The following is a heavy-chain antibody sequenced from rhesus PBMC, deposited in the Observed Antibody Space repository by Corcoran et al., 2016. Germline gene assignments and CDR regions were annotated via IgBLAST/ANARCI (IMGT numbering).Heavy chain of an antibody. CDR3: ARGNWADAFDF. D-gene: IGHD7-45*01. J-gene: IGHJ3*01. CDR1: GGSFSGYY. V-gene: IGHV4-165*01. CDR2: IRGISGRT. Sequence: QVQLQESGPGLVKPSETLSLTCAVSGGSFSGYYWGWIRQPPGKGLEWIGYIRGISGRTDYNPSLKSRVTISTDTSKNQISLKMRSVTAADTAVYYCARGNWADAFDFWGQGLRVTVSS.